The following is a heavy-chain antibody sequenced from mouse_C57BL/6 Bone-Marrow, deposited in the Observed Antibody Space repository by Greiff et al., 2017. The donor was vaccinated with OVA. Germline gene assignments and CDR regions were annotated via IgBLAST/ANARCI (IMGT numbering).Heavy chain of an antibody. CDR3: AGNYGSSYDWYFDV. V-gene: IGHV1-39*01. J-gene: IGHJ1*03. D-gene: IGHD1-1*01. CDR1: GYSFTDYN. CDR2: INPNYGTT. Sequence: EVQLKESGPELVKPGASVKISCKASGYSFTDYNMNWVKQSNGKSLEWIGVINPNYGTTSYNQKFKGKATLTVDQSSSTAYMQLNSLTSEDSAVYYCAGNYGSSYDWYFDVWGTGTTVTVSS.